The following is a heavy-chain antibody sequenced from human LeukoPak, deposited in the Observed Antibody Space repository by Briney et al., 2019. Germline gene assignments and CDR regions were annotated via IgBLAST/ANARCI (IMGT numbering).Heavy chain of an antibody. CDR1: GFTFSSYA. CDR2: ISYDGSNK. Sequence: QTGGSLRLSCAASGFTFSSYAMHWVRQAPGKGLEWVAVISYDGSNKYYADSVKGRFTISRDNSKNTLYLQMNSLRAEDTAVYYCARAGGPYYYDSSGYHPLDYWGQGTLVTVSS. V-gene: IGHV3-30-3*01. J-gene: IGHJ4*02. CDR3: ARAGGPYYYDSSGYHPLDY. D-gene: IGHD3-22*01.